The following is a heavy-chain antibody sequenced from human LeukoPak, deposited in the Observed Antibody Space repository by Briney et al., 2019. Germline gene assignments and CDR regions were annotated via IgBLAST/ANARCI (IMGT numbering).Heavy chain of an antibody. CDR3: AKKGYYDGSGYYMYYFDH. CDR1: GFTFSSYG. J-gene: IGHJ4*02. V-gene: IGHV3-30*18. CDR2: ISYDGSNR. Sequence: GGSLRLSCAASGFTFSSYGMHWVRQAPGKGLEWVAVISYDGSNRYYADSVKGRFTISRDNSKNTLYLQMNSLRAEDTAVYYCAKKGYYDGSGYYMYYFDHWGQGTLVTVSS. D-gene: IGHD3-22*01.